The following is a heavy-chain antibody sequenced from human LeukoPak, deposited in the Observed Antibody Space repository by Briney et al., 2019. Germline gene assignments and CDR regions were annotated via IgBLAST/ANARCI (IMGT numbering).Heavy chain of an antibody. V-gene: IGHV4-59*01. CDR3: ATRGPSAATHDN. CDR1: GASINSYY. J-gene: IGHJ4*02. Sequence: SETLSLTCTVSGASINSYYWSWIRQPPGKGLEWIGYVHYTGITNYNPSLKSRLSMSVDTSKNQFSLKLSSVTAADTAVYYYATRGPSAATHDNWGQGTLVTVSS. CDR2: VHYTGIT.